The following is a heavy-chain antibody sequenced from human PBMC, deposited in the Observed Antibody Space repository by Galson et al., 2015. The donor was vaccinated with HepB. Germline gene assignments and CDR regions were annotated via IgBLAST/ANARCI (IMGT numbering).Heavy chain of an antibody. Sequence: SLRLSCAASGFTFSSYGMHWVRQAPGKGLEWVAVISYDGSNKYYADSVKGRFTISRDNSKNTLYLQMNSLRAEDTAVYYCAKDRSSSWYGGMYYFDYWGQGTLVTVSS. CDR1: GFTFSSYG. V-gene: IGHV3-30*18. CDR2: ISYDGSNK. J-gene: IGHJ4*02. D-gene: IGHD6-13*01. CDR3: AKDRSSSWYGGMYYFDY.